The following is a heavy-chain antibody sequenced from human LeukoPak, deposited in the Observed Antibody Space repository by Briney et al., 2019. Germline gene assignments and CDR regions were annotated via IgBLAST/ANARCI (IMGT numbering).Heavy chain of an antibody. V-gene: IGHV4-34*01. Sequence: PSETLSLTCAVYGGSFSGYYWSWIRQPPGKGLEWIGEINHSGSTNYNPFLKSRVTISVDTSKNQFSLKLSSVTAADTAVYYCARMVRGTNYYYGMDVWGKGTTVTVSS. CDR3: ARMVRGTNYYYGMDV. CDR2: INHSGST. D-gene: IGHD3-10*01. CDR1: GGSFSGYY. J-gene: IGHJ6*04.